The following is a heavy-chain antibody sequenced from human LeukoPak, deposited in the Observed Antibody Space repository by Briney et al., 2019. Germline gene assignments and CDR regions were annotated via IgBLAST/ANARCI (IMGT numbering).Heavy chain of an antibody. CDR3: ARELPSTFYFDY. CDR2: IIPIFGTA. Sequence: SVKVSCKASGGTFSSYAISWVRQAPGQGLEWMGGIIPIFGTANYAQKFQGRVTMTRDTSTSTVYMELSSLRSEDTAVYYCARELPSTFYFDYWGQGTLLTVSS. J-gene: IGHJ4*02. V-gene: IGHV1-69*05. CDR1: GGTFSSYA.